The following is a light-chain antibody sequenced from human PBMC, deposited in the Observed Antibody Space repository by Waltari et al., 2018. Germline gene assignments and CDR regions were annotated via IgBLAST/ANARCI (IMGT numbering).Light chain of an antibody. V-gene: IGKV1-39*01. CDR2: ASS. CDR3: MQSIQFPRT. Sequence: DIQMTQSPSSLSASVGDRVTISCRASQSINRYLIWYQQKPGKAPKLLTYASSTLQSGVPSRFSGSGYGTDFTLTISRVEAEDVGVYYCMQSIQFPRTFGQGTKVEIK. CDR1: QSINRY. J-gene: IGKJ1*01.